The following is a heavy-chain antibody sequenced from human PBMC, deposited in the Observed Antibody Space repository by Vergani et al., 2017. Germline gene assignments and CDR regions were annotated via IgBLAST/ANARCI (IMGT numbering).Heavy chain of an antibody. V-gene: IGHV4-39*07. CDR1: GGSISSSSSY. Sequence: QLQLQESGPGLVKPSETLSLTCTVPGGSISSSSSYWGWIRQPPGKGLEWIGSIYYSGSTYNNPSLKSRVTISVDTSKSQFSLKLSSVTAADTAVYYCARLIFGVVIALNWFDPWGQGTLVTISS. D-gene: IGHD3-3*01. CDR3: ARLIFGVVIALNWFDP. J-gene: IGHJ5*02. CDR2: IYYSGST.